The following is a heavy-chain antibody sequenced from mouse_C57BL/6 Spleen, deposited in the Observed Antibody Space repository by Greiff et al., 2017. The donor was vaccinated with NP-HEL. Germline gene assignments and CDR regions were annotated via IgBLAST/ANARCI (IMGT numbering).Heavy chain of an antibody. CDR2: ISSGSSTI. Sequence: EVMLVESGGGLVKPGGSLKLSCAASGFTFSDYGMHWVRQAPEKGLEWVAYISSGSSTIYYADTVKGRFTISRDNAKNTLVLQMTSLRSEDTAMYYCARRTSNHVVDYWGQGTSVTVSA. CDR1: GFTFSDYG. D-gene: IGHD2-5*01. J-gene: IGHJ4*01. V-gene: IGHV5-17*01. CDR3: ARRTSNHVVDY.